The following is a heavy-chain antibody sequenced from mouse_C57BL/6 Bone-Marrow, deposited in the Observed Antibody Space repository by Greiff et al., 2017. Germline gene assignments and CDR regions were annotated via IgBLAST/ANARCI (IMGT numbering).Heavy chain of an antibody. Sequence: QVQLQQPGAELVMPGASVKLSCKASGYTFTSYWMHWVKQRPGQGLEWIGEIDPSDSYTNYNQKFTGQSTLTVDKSSSTAYMQLSSLTSEDSAVYYCAREDYYGSSYNFDYWGQGTTLTVSS. CDR3: AREDYYGSSYNFDY. CDR1: GYTFTSYW. V-gene: IGHV1-69*01. CDR2: IDPSDSYT. J-gene: IGHJ2*01. D-gene: IGHD1-1*01.